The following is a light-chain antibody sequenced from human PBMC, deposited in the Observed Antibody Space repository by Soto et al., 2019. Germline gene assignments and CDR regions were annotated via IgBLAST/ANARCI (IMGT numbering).Light chain of an antibody. V-gene: IGKV3-20*01. Sequence: EIVLTQSPGTLSLSPGERATLSCRASQSVGSIYLAWYQQKPGQAPRLLIYGASSRATGIPDRFSGSGSGTDFTLTISRLEPEDFAVYYCQQYGSSPGTFGQGTKVEI. CDR1: QSVGSIY. CDR3: QQYGSSPGT. J-gene: IGKJ1*01. CDR2: GAS.